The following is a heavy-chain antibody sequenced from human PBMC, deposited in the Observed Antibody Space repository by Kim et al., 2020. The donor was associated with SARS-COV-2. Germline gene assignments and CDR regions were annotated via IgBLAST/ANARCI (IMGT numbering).Heavy chain of an antibody. CDR3: ARDLSQDYDFWSGYYINPGYYYYGMDV. CDR2: ISYDGSNK. CDR1: GFTFSSYA. Sequence: GGSLRLSCAASGFTFSSYAMHWVRQAPGKGLEWVAVISYDGSNKYYADSVKGRFTISRDNSKNTLYLQMNSLRAEDTAVYYCARDLSQDYDFWSGYYINPGYYYYGMDVWGQGTTVTVSS. J-gene: IGHJ6*02. D-gene: IGHD3-3*01. V-gene: IGHV3-30-3*01.